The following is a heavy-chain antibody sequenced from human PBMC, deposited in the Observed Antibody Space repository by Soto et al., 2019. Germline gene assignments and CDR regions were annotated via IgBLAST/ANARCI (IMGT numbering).Heavy chain of an antibody. Sequence: QVQLVQSGVEVKKAGASVKVSCKASGYTFSSYGISWARQAPGQGLEWMGWISDYNGNTHYAQKFQGRLIMTTDTSTRXAXMXLRGLRSDDTAVYCAREGYYSGSGTYSPPRYYGMDVWGQGTTVTVSS. D-gene: IGHD3-10*01. J-gene: IGHJ6*02. CDR2: ISDYNGNT. CDR3: AREGYYSGSGTYSPPRYYGMDV. V-gene: IGHV1-18*01. CDR1: GYTFSSYG.